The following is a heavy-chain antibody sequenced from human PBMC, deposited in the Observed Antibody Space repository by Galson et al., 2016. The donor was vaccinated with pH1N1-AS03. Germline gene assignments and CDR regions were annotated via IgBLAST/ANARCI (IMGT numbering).Heavy chain of an antibody. CDR2: ISRSGNYI. CDR3: VRALTGSSGTHPYTFDY. Sequence: SLRLSCAASAFTFSTYSMNWVRQAPGKGLEWVSFISRSGNYIYYADSVKGRFTLSSDNAKNSLYLQMHSLRAEDTAVYFCVRALTGSSGTHPYTFDYWGQGTLVIVSS. J-gene: IGHJ4*02. V-gene: IGHV3-21*01. D-gene: IGHD3-10*01. CDR1: AFTFSTYS.